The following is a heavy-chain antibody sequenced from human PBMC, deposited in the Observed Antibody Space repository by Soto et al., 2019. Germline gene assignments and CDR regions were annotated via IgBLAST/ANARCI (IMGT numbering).Heavy chain of an antibody. D-gene: IGHD1-26*01. V-gene: IGHV3-23*01. J-gene: IGHJ4*02. Sequence: GSLRLSCAASGFTFGDYAMTWVRQAPGKGLEWVSTISGGADSTYYAESVKGRFTISRDNSKNTLYLQMNSLRAEDTAVYYCAKVPFVGWEVRESDHWVQGTLGTAPQ. CDR1: GFTFGDYA. CDR3: AKVPFVGWEVRESDH. CDR2: ISGGADST.